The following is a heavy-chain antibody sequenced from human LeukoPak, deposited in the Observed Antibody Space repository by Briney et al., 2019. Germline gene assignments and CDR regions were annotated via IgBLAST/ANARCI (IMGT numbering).Heavy chain of an antibody. CDR1: GGTFSSYA. J-gene: IGHJ6*03. V-gene: IGHV1-69*13. CDR3: ARAPYSSGGSTNYYYYYYMDV. Sequence: SVKISCKASGGTFSSYAISWVRQAPVQGLEWMGGIIPIFGSANSAQKFQGRVTITADESTSTAYMELSSLRSEDTALYYCARAPYSSGGSTNYYYYYYMDVWGKGTTVTVSS. CDR2: IIPIFGSA. D-gene: IGHD6-19*01.